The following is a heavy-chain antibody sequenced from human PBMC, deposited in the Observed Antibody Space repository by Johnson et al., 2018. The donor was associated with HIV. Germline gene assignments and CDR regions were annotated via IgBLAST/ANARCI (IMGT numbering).Heavy chain of an antibody. J-gene: IGHJ3*02. CDR1: GFTFSSYA. CDR3: ARGNKGYSSGWDAFDI. V-gene: IGHV3-30*14. Sequence: QMQLVESGGGVVQPGRSLRLSCAASGFTFSSYAMHWVRQAPGKGLEWVAVISYDGSNKYYRDSVKGRFTISRDNSKNTLYLQMNSLRAGDTAVYYCARGNKGYSSGWDAFDIWG. CDR2: ISYDGSNK. D-gene: IGHD6-19*01.